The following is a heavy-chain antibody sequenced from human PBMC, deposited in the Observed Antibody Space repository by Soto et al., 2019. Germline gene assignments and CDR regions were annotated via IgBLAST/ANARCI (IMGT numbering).Heavy chain of an antibody. V-gene: IGHV3-9*01. CDR2: ISWNSGSI. J-gene: IGHJ3*02. D-gene: IGHD3-10*01. CDR3: AKDTFGGAGMSLCAFDI. Sequence: GGSPRLSCAASGFTFDDYAMHWVRQAPGKGLEWVSGISWNSGSIGYADSVKGRFTISRDNAKNSLYLQMNSLRAEDTALYYCAKDTFGGAGMSLCAFDIWGQGTMVTVSS. CDR1: GFTFDDYA.